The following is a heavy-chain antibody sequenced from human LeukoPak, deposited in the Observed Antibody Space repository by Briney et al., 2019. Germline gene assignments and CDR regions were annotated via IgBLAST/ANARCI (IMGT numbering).Heavy chain of an antibody. J-gene: IGHJ6*02. D-gene: IGHD3-3*01. V-gene: IGHV3-66*01. CDR1: GFTVSSNY. CDR2: IYSGGST. Sequence: GGSLRLSCAAAGFTVSSNYMSWVRQAPGKGLEWVSFIYSGGSTYYADSVKGRFTISRDNSKNTLYLQMNSLRAEDTAVYYCARGGVYDFWSGYYNYYYGMDVWGQGTTVTVSS. CDR3: ARGGVYDFWSGYYNYYYGMDV.